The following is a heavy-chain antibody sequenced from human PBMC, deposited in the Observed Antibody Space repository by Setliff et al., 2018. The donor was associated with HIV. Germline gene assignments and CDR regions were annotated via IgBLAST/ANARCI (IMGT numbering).Heavy chain of an antibody. Sequence: LSLTCAVSGVSISSQYWSWIRQPPGKGLEWIGFVYYSLNYNYNPSLKSRVSISVDTSKNQVSLRLTSVTAADTAVYYCTRGKSMPTLVTWGLGTLVTVSS. V-gene: IGHV4-59*11. CDR1: GVSISSQY. D-gene: IGHD2-2*01. CDR2: VYYSLNY. J-gene: IGHJ4*02. CDR3: TRGKSMPTLVT.